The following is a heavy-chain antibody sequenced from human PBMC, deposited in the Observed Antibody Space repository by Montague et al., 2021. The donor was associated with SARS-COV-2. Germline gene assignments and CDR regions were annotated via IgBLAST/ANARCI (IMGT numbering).Heavy chain of an antibody. CDR1: GGSISNRNYY. J-gene: IGHJ3*01. CDR3: VRGRRGTVFPFSPGAFDF. V-gene: IGHV4-39*01. Sequence: SETLSLTCTVSGGSISNRNYYWGWVRQPPGKGLEWIGSMDYVGXPXYXXXXRXRVAISLDTSKSQLSLRLRSVTPTDTAVFYCVRGRRGTVFPFSPGAFDFRGQGTTVTVSS. D-gene: IGHD1-7*01. CDR2: MDYVGXP.